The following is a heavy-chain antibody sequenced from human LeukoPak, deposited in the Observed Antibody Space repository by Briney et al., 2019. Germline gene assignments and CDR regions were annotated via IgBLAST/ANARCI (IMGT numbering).Heavy chain of an antibody. CDR2: IIPIFGTA. Sequence: SVKVSCKASGGTFSSYAISWVRQAPGQGLEWMGGIIPIFGTANYAQKFQGRVTITADESTSTAYMGLSSLRSEDTAVYYCARDLIETIFGVVIIGGWFDPWGQGTLVTVSS. V-gene: IGHV1-69*01. CDR1: GGTFSSYA. D-gene: IGHD3-3*01. J-gene: IGHJ5*02. CDR3: ARDLIETIFGVVIIGGWFDP.